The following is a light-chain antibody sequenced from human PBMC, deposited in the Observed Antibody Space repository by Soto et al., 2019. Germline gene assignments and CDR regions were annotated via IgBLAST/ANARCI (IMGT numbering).Light chain of an antibody. CDR1: SSNIGNNA. V-gene: IGLV1-36*01. J-gene: IGLJ2*01. CDR2: YDD. Sequence: QSVLTQPPSVSEAPRQRVTISCSGSSSNIGNNAVNWYQQLPGKAPKLLIYYDDLLPSGVSDRCSGSKSGTSASLAISGLQSEDEADYYCGAWDDSLNGVVFGGGTKLTVL. CDR3: GAWDDSLNGVV.